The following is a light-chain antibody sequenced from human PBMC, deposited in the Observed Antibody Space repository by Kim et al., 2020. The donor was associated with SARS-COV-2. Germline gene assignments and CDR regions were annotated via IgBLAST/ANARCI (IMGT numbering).Light chain of an antibody. CDR3: QVWDSSSDHRVV. CDR1: RIGSKS. J-gene: IGLJ2*01. CDR2: YDS. Sequence: GKTARITCGGNRIGSKSVHWYQEKPGQAPVLVISYDSDRPSGIPERFSGSNSGNTATLTISRVEAGDEADYYCQVWDSSSDHRVVFGGGTQLTVL. V-gene: IGLV3-21*04.